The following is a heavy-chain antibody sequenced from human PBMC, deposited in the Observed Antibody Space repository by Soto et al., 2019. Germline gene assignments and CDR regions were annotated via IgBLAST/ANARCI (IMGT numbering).Heavy chain of an antibody. CDR1: GGSISSSSYY. Sequence: SETLSLTCTVSGGSISSSSYYWGWIRQPPGKGLEWIGSIYYSGSTYYNPSLKSRVTISVDTSKNQFSLKLSSVTAADTAVYYCARQELMVYATPGAFDIWGQGTMVTVSS. V-gene: IGHV4-39*01. CDR2: IYYSGST. J-gene: IGHJ3*02. CDR3: ARQELMVYATPGAFDI. D-gene: IGHD2-8*01.